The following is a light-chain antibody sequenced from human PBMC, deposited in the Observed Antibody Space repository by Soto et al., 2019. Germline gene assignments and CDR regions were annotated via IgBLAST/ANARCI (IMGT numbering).Light chain of an antibody. CDR1: QSVLYSSNNKNY. Sequence: DIVMTQSPDSLAVSLGERATINCKSSQSVLYSSNNKNYLAWYQQKPGQPPKLLIYGASTRESGVPDRFSGSGSGTDFTLTISSLQAEDVAVYYCPHYYSTPYTFGQGTKLEIK. V-gene: IGKV4-1*01. CDR2: GAS. J-gene: IGKJ2*01. CDR3: PHYYSTPYT.